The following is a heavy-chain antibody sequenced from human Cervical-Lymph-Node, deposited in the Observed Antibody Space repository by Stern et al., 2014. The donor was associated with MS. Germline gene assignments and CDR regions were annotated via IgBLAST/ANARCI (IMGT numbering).Heavy chain of an antibody. V-gene: IGHV1-24*01. J-gene: IGHJ6*02. CDR1: GYTLTDFS. Sequence: VQLVESGAEVKKPGASVKVSCKVSGYTLTDFSMHWVRQAPGQGLEWMGGLDPADGETIYAKTFQGRVTMTEDTSTDTAYMELSSLRSEDTAVYYCATDRDDFRSGYSAPTKGYGLDVWGQGTTVTVTS. CDR2: LDPADGET. CDR3: ATDRDDFRSGYSAPTKGYGLDV. D-gene: IGHD3-3*01.